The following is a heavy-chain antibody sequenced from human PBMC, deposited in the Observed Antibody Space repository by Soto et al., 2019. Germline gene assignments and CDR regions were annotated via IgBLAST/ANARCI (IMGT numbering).Heavy chain of an antibody. CDR1: GFTFDDYA. D-gene: IGHD5-18*01. CDR3: AKGGYSYGDFYYGMDV. J-gene: IGHJ6*02. Sequence: EAQLVESGGGLVQPDRSLRLSCAASGFTFDDYAMHWVRQAPGKGLEWVSGISWNGGSKGYADSVKGRFTISRDNSKKSLYLQINSLRGDDTALYYCAKGGYSYGDFYYGMDVWGQGTMVTVSS. CDR2: ISWNGGSK. V-gene: IGHV3-9*01.